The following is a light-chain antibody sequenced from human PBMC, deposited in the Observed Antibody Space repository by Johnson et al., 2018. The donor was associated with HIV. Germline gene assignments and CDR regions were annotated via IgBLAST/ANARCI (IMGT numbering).Light chain of an antibody. CDR1: SSNIGNNY. CDR3: GTWDSSLSAYV. V-gene: IGLV1-51*01. J-gene: IGLJ1*01. Sequence: QSVLTQPPSVSAAPGQKVTISCSGRSSNIGNNYVSWYQQLPGAAPKLLIYDNNKRPSGIPDRFSGSKSGTSATMGITGLQTGDEADYYCGTWDSSLSAYVFATGTKVTVL. CDR2: DNN.